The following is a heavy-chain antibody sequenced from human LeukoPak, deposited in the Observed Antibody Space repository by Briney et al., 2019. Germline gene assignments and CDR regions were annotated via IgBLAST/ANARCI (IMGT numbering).Heavy chain of an antibody. CDR3: SRGPRFDP. V-gene: IGHV1-8*01. J-gene: IGHJ5*02. CDR2: VNPNSGDT. Sequence: ASVKVSCKTSGYSFNIYEINWVRQATGQGLEWMGWVNPNSGDTDYAQKSQGRLTMTRNTSISTAYMELSGLRLEDTAVYYCSRGPRFDPWGQGTQVTVSS. CDR1: GYSFNIYE.